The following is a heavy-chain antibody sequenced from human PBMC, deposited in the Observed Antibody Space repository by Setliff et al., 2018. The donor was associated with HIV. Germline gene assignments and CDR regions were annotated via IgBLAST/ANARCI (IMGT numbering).Heavy chain of an antibody. D-gene: IGHD5-18*01. Sequence: PSETLSLTCTISGGSLDSGNFYWSWIRQPAGKGLEWIGRVSPSGSSNYSPSLKSRVTISIDTSKQFSLNVRSLTAADTAVYYCARDSGGYNYGFAVGSFDYWGQGALVTVS. CDR2: VSPSGSS. CDR3: ARDSGGYNYGFAVGSFDY. J-gene: IGHJ4*02. CDR1: GGSLDSGNFY. V-gene: IGHV4-61*02.